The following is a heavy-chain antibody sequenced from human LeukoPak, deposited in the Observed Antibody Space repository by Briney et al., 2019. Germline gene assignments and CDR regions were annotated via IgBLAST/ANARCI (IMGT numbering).Heavy chain of an antibody. CDR3: ARDWSRAGWEPFDY. J-gene: IGHJ4*02. Sequence: PSETLSLTCAVYGGSFSGYYWSWIRQPPGKGLEWVANIKQDGSEKYYVDSVKGRFTISRDNAKNSLYLQMNSLRAEDTAVYYCARDWSRAGWEPFDYWGQGTLVTVSS. CDR1: GGSFSGYY. CDR2: IKQDGSEK. D-gene: IGHD1-26*01. V-gene: IGHV3-7*01.